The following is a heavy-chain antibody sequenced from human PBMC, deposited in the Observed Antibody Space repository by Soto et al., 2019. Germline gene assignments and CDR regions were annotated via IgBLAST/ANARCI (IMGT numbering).Heavy chain of an antibody. Sequence: QVQLVQSGTEVKKPGASVKVSCKASGYRFTHYVIHWVRQAPGQRLEWMGWIGAGDGKTYYSQNFQGRVSITRDTAASIVYMELSSLISEDTAVYYCVRDYASDSGVQLDFWGQGTLVTVSS. J-gene: IGHJ4*02. V-gene: IGHV1-3*01. CDR3: VRDYASDSGVQLDF. CDR1: GYRFTHYV. D-gene: IGHD3-22*01. CDR2: IGAGDGKT.